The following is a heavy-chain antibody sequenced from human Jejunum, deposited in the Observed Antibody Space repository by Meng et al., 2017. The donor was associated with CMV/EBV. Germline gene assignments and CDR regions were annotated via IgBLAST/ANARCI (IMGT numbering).Heavy chain of an antibody. D-gene: IGHD3-22*01. CDR2: INSNSGGA. Sequence: QLQLVQSGAKGRKPEASVKVSCKTSGYFFMGYYMHWLRQAPGQGLEWMGRINSNSGGATYAQIFRGRVTMTRDTSTSTAYMDLSSLKYDDTAVYYCARGSSGHFSEVNVWGQGSLVTVSS. CDR1: GYFFMGYY. J-gene: IGHJ4*02. CDR3: ARGSSGHFSEVNV. V-gene: IGHV1-2*06.